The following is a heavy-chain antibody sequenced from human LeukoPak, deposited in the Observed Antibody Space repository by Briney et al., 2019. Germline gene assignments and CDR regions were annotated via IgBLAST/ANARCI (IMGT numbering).Heavy chain of an antibody. Sequence: PSETLSLTCTVSGDSISGYYWSWIRQPPGKGLEWIGYIYHSGNTNYNPSLESRVTISVDTPMNQFPLRLSSVTAADTAVYYCARGRRTTSFIASYMDVWGKGATVTVSS. V-gene: IGHV4-59*01. J-gene: IGHJ6*03. CDR2: IYHSGNT. CDR3: ARGRRTTSFIASYMDV. D-gene: IGHD2-2*01. CDR1: GDSISGYY.